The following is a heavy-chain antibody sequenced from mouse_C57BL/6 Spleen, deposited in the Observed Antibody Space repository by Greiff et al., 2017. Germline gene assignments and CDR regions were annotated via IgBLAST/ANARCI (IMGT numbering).Heavy chain of an antibody. Sequence: EVQRVESGPGLVKPSQSLSLTCSVTGYSITSGYYWNWIRQFPGNKLEWMGYISYDGSNNYNPSLKNRISITRDTSKNQFFLKLISVTTEDTATYYCARLWSFYAMDYWGQGTSVTVSS. CDR2: ISYDGSN. CDR3: ARLWSFYAMDY. D-gene: IGHD1-1*02. J-gene: IGHJ4*01. CDR1: GYSITSGYY. V-gene: IGHV3-6*01.